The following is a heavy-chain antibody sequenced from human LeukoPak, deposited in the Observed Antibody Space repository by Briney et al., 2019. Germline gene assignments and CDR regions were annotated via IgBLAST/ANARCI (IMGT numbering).Heavy chain of an antibody. V-gene: IGHV4-34*01. Sequence: PSQTLSLTYTVYGASFSGYYWHWVRQPPGKGLEWIVEINHSGSTNYDPSLKGRVTISVDTSKNQLSLQLSSVTAADTAVYYCARISGSYSSYWGQGTLVTVSS. CDR3: ARISGSYSSY. CDR1: GASFSGYY. J-gene: IGHJ4*02. D-gene: IGHD1-26*01. CDR2: INHSGST.